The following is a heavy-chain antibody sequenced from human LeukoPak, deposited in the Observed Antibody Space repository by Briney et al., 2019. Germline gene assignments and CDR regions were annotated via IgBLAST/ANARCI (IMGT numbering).Heavy chain of an antibody. CDR2: INSDGSWT. J-gene: IGHJ5*02. D-gene: IGHD2-2*01. CDR3: VSFYETS. CDR1: GNYW. V-gene: IGHV3-74*01. Sequence: GGSLRLSCAASGNYWMHWVRQAPGKGLVWVSHINSDGSWTGYADSVKGRFTISKDNAKNTVYLQMNNLRAEDTAVYYCVSFYETSWGRGTLVTVS.